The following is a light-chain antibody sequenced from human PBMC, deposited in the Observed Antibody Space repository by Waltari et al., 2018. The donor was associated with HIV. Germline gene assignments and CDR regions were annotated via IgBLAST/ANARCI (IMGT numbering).Light chain of an antibody. V-gene: IGLV1-44*01. CDR1: RSNLGGNS. CDR2: NTN. J-gene: IGLJ2*01. Sequence: QSGLTPPPSASGTIGQRVTISCFGIRSNLGGNSVHWYQQLPGTAPRLLIYNTNQRPSGVPDRFSGSKSGTSAYLAISGLQAADEADYYCSAWDDNVNGLFGGGTKLTVL. CDR3: SAWDDNVNGL.